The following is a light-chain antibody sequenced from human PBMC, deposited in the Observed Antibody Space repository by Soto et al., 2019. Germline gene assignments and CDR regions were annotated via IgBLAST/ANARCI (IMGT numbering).Light chain of an antibody. Sequence: DIVMTQSPDSLAVSLGERATINCKSSQSVLYISNNKNYLAWYQQKPGQPPKLLIYWASTRESGVPDRFSGSGSGTDFTLTISSLQAGDVAVYYCQQYYGTPFTFGPGTKVDIK. J-gene: IGKJ3*01. CDR1: QSVLYISNNKNY. V-gene: IGKV4-1*01. CDR3: QQYYGTPFT. CDR2: WAS.